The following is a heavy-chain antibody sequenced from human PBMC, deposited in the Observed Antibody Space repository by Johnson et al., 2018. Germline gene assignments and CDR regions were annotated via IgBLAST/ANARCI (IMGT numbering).Heavy chain of an antibody. CDR1: GGSISPYY. V-gene: IGHV4-59*01. CDR2: IHYSGST. J-gene: IGHJ3*02. D-gene: IGHD3-10*01. Sequence: QVQLQESGPGLVKPSETLSLTCSVSGGSISPYYWSWIRQPPGKGLEWIGYIHYSGSTNYIPSLQSRLTISVDTSKNPFSLKLRSVTAADTAFYYCARPPGGGAFDIWGQGTMVTVSS. CDR3: ARPPGGGAFDI.